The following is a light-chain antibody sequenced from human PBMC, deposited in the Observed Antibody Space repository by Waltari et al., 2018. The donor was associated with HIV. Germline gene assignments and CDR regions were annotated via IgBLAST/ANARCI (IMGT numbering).Light chain of an antibody. CDR3: AAWDDSLNVPV. Sequence: QSVLTQSPSASGTPGQRVIISCSGSSSNIGSNSVNWYQQLPGTAPKLLIYGNTERPSGGPDRFSGAKSCTSASLASSGLQSEDEADYHCAAWDDSLNVPVFGGGTKLTVL. CDR2: GNT. J-gene: IGLJ2*01. CDR1: SSNIGSNS. V-gene: IGLV1-44*01.